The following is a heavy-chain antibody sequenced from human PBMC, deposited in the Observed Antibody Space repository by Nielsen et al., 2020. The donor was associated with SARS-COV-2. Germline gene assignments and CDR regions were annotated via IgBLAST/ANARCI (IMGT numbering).Heavy chain of an antibody. Sequence: ASVKVSCKASGYTFTSYGISWVRQAPGQGLEWMGWISAYNGNTNYAQKLQGRVTMTTDTSTSTAYMELSSLTSEDTAVYFCAKLWILWGQGTLVTVSS. D-gene: IGHD7-27*01. CDR2: ISAYNGNT. CDR3: AKLWIL. CDR1: GYTFTSYG. V-gene: IGHV1-18*01. J-gene: IGHJ4*02.